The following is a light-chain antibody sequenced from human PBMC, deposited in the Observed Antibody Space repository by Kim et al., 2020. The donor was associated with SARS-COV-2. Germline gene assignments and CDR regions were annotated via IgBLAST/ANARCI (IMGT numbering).Light chain of an antibody. V-gene: IGLV1-44*01. Sequence: GRRITISGTGSSSNSGGNTVTWHQQLPGTAPKVLIYRNDERPSGVPDRFSGSKSGTSASLAIGGLQSEDEADYHCASWDDSLKGVVFGGGTKVTVL. CDR3: ASWDDSLKGVV. CDR1: SSNSGGNT. CDR2: RND. J-gene: IGLJ2*01.